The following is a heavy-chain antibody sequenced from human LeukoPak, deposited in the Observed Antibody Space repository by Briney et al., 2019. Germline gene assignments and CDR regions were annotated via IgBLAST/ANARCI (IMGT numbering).Heavy chain of an antibody. J-gene: IGHJ6*02. CDR2: INPNSGGT. Sequence: ASVKVSCKASGYTFTGYYMHWVRQAPGQGLEWMGWINPNSGGTNYAQKFQGRVTMTRDTSISTAYMELSRLRSDDTAVYYCARVSYSNPYYYYYYGMDVWGQGTTVTVSS. CDR1: GYTFTGYY. V-gene: IGHV1-2*02. CDR3: ARVSYSNPYYYYYYGMDV. D-gene: IGHD4-11*01.